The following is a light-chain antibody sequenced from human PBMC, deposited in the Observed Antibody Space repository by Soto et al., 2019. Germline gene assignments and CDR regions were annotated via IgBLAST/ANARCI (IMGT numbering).Light chain of an antibody. CDR3: QQYGSSPPYT. J-gene: IGKJ2*01. Sequence: EVGLTQSPGTLSLSPGERATLSCRASQSVSNNYFAWYQQKPGQAPRLLIFGSSDRATGIPDRFSGSGSGTDFPLTIRRLEPEDFALYYCQQYGSSPPYTFGQGTKLEIK. V-gene: IGKV3-20*01. CDR2: GSS. CDR1: QSVSNNY.